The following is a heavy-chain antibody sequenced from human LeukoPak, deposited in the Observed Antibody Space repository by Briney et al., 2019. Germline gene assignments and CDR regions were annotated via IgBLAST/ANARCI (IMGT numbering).Heavy chain of an antibody. CDR2: IYYSGST. Sequence: SQTLSLTCTDSGGSISSGGYYWSWIRQHPGKGLEWIGYIYYSGSTYYNPSLKSRVTISVDTSKNQFSLKLSSVTAADTAVYYCARIRFLEWLFDYWGQGTLVTVSS. CDR1: GGSISSGGYY. J-gene: IGHJ4*02. V-gene: IGHV4-31*03. D-gene: IGHD3-3*01. CDR3: ARIRFLEWLFDY.